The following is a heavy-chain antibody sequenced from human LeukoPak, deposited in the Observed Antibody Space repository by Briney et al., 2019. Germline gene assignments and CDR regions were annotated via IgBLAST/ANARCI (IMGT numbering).Heavy chain of an antibody. V-gene: IGHV4-59*12. J-gene: IGHJ2*01. Sequence: SETLSLTCTVSGGSISSYYWSWIRQPLGKGLEWIGYIYYSGSTNYNPSLKSRVTISVDTSKNQFSLKLSSVTAADTAVYYCAKEGVGEPSYWYLDLWGRGTLVTVSS. CDR2: IYYSGST. D-gene: IGHD1-14*01. CDR3: AKEGVGEPSYWYLDL. CDR1: GGSISSYY.